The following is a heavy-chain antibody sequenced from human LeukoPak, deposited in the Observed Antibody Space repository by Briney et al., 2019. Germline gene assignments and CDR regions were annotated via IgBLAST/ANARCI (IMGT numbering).Heavy chain of an antibody. D-gene: IGHD3-9*01. CDR2: INHSGST. Sequence: SETLSLTCAVYGGSFSGYYWSWIRQPPGKGLEWIGEINHSGSTNYNPSLKSRVTISVDTSKNQFSLKLSSVTAAETAVYYCARAPTGYYYYYMDVWGKGTTVTISS. V-gene: IGHV4-34*01. CDR1: GGSFSGYY. CDR3: ARAPTGYYYYYMDV. J-gene: IGHJ6*03.